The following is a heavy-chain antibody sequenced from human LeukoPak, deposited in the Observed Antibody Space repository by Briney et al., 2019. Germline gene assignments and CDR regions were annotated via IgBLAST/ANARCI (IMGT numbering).Heavy chain of an antibody. J-gene: IGHJ6*03. CDR1: GFPFSDFA. V-gene: IGHV3-23*01. CDR3: AKFEGALLGNYYMDV. Sequence: GGPLSLSCAVSGFPFSDFAMSWVRQAPGKGLEGVSTISGGGDNTYFADSVKGRFTISKDNSKNTLFLQMVSLRAEDTGVYYCAKFEGALLGNYYMDVWGKGTTVTVSS. CDR2: ISGGGDNT.